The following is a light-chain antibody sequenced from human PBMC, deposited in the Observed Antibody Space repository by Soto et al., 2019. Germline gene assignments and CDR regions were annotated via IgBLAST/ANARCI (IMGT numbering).Light chain of an antibody. V-gene: IGKV1-16*02. Sequence: DIQMTQSPSSLSASVGDRVTITCRASQGISIYLAWFQQKPGKAPTSLIYAASTLQSGVPSKFTGGGSGTDFTLTISSLQPEDSATYYCQQYNTYPRTFGQGTKVEVK. CDR2: AAS. CDR3: QQYNTYPRT. J-gene: IGKJ1*01. CDR1: QGISIY.